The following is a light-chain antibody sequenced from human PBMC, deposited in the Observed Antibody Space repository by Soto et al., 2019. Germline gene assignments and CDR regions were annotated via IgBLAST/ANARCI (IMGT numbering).Light chain of an antibody. CDR2: DAS. CDR1: QGISNF. J-gene: IGKJ2*01. CDR3: QQYDNLPYT. V-gene: IGKV1-33*01. Sequence: DIQMTQSPSSQSASIGDRVTITCQASQGISNFLNWYQQKPGKAPRLLIYDASKLETGVPTRFSGSGSGAHFIFTINSLQPEDVATYYCQQYDNLPYTFGEGTKLEI.